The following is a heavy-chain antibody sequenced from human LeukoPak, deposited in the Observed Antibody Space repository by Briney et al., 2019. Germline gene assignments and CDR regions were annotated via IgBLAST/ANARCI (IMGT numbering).Heavy chain of an antibody. Sequence: GGSLRLSCAASGFTFSNYWMSWLRQAPGKGLEWVAIIKLDGSEKYYVDSVKGRFTISRDNARESLYLQMNSLRAEDTAVYYCARNKGGFDSWGQGTLVTVSS. CDR3: ARNKGGFDS. D-gene: IGHD1/OR15-1a*01. V-gene: IGHV3-7*01. CDR1: GFTFSNYW. CDR2: IKLDGSEK. J-gene: IGHJ4*02.